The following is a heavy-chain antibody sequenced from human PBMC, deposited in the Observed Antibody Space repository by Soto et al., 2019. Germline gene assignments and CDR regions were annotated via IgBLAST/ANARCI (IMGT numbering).Heavy chain of an antibody. CDR2: INPSGGST. J-gene: IGHJ6*03. D-gene: IGHD5-18*01. V-gene: IGHV1-46*03. CDR1: GYTFTSYY. CDR3: ARDPVDTAMVRVYYYYYMDV. Sequence: ASVKVSCKASGYTFTSYYMHWVRQAPGQGLEWMGIINPSGGSTSYAQKFQGRVTMTRDTSTSTVYMELSSLRSEDTAVYYCARDPVDTAMVRVYYYYYMDVWGKGTTVTVSS.